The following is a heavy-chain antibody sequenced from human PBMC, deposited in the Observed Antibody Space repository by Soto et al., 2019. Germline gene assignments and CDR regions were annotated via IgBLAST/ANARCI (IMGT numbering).Heavy chain of an antibody. J-gene: IGHJ4*02. CDR1: GFTFSSYG. V-gene: IGHV3-33*01. D-gene: IGHD3-10*01. CDR2: IWYDGSNK. Sequence: QVQLVESGGGVVQPGRSLRLSCAASGFTFSSYGMHWVRQAPGKGLEWVAVIWYDGSNKYYADSVKGRFTISRDNSKKTLYLQMNSLRAENTAVYYCARDGYGSGRYYIDYWGQGTLVTVSS. CDR3: ARDGYGSGRYYIDY.